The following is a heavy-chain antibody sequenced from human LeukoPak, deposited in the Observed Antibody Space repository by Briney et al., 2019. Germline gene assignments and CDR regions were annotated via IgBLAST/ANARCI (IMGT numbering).Heavy chain of an antibody. D-gene: IGHD3-22*01. CDR1: GDSVSSNSAA. J-gene: IGHJ4*02. V-gene: IGHV6-1*01. CDR3: ARGSSRIYYYDSSGYSHAFDY. Sequence: SQTLSLTCAISGDSVSSNSAAWNWVRQSPSRGLEWLGRTYYRSKWYTDYAESVKSRITINPDTSRNQFSLQVNSVTPEDTAVYYCARGSSRIYYYDSSGYSHAFDYWGQGILVTVSS. CDR2: TYYRSKWYT.